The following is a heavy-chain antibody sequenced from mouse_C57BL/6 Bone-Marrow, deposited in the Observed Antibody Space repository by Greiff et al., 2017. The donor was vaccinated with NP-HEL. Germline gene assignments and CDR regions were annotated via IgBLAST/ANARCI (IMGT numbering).Heavy chain of an antibody. CDR3: ARSGYYGGYRGWVAY. J-gene: IGHJ3*01. Sequence: QVQLQQPGAELVKPGASVKLSCKASGYTFTSYWMQWVKQRPGQGLEWIGEIDPSDSYTNYNQKFKGKATLTVDTSSSTAYMQLSSLTSEDSAVYDCARSGYYGGYRGWVAYWGQGTLVTVSA. D-gene: IGHD2-13*01. CDR1: GYTFTSYW. V-gene: IGHV1-50*01. CDR2: IDPSDSYT.